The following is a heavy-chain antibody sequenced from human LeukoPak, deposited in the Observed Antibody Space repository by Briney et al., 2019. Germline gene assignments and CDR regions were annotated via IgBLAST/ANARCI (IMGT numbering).Heavy chain of an antibody. D-gene: IGHD6-19*01. Sequence: PGGSLRLSCAASGITFMHYSMTWVRQTPGKGLEWVSAITGSGAFTDYADSVKGRFTISRDNSKNTLYLQMNSQRAEDTAIYYCAKRSAESSGYFDSWGQGTLVTVSS. J-gene: IGHJ4*02. CDR3: AKRSAESSGYFDS. V-gene: IGHV3-23*01. CDR2: ITGSGAFT. CDR1: GITFMHYS.